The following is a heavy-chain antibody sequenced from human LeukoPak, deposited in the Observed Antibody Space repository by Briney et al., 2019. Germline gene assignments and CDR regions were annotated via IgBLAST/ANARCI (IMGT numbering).Heavy chain of an antibody. CDR3: ASYSSSSGFDY. CDR1: GGSFSGYY. V-gene: IGHV4-34*01. D-gene: IGHD6-6*01. Sequence: SETLSLTCAVYGGSFSGYYWSWIRQPPGKGLEWIGEINHSGSTNYNPSLKSRVTISVDTSKNQLSLKLSSVTAADTAVYYCASYSSSSGFDYWGQGTLVTVSS. J-gene: IGHJ4*02. CDR2: INHSGST.